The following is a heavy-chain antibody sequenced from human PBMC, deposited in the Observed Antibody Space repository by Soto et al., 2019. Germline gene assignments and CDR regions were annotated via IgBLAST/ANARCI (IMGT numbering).Heavy chain of an antibody. D-gene: IGHD6-13*01. CDR2: ISGSGGST. CDR3: ASPKPAAGADYYYYGMDV. CDR1: GFTFSSYA. V-gene: IGHV3-23*01. Sequence: EVQLLESGGGLVQPGGSLRLSCAASGFTFSSYAMSWVRQAPGKGLEWVSAISGSGGSTYYADSVKGRFTNSRDNSKNTLYLQMNSLRAEDTAVYYCASPKPAAGADYYYYGMDVWGQGTTVTVSS. J-gene: IGHJ6*02.